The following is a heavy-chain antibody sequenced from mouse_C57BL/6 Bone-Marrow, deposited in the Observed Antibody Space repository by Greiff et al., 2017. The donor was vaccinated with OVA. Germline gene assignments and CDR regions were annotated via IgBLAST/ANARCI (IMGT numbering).Heavy chain of an antibody. V-gene: IGHV5-4*01. Sequence: EVKLQESGGGLVKPGGSLKLSCAASGFTFSSYAMSWVRQTPEKRLEWVATISDGGSYTYYPDNVKGRFTISRDNAKNNLYLQMSHLKSEDTAMYYCAREGIDDWGQGTTLTVSS. CDR2: ISDGGSYT. CDR3: AREGIDD. CDR1: GFTFSSYA. J-gene: IGHJ2*01.